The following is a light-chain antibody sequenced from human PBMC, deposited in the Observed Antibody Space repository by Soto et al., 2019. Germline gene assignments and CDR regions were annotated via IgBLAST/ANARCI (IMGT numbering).Light chain of an antibody. Sequence: IVLTQSPGTLSLSPGERATLSCRATQSVSSSFLAWYQQRPGQAPRLLIFGASNRATGIPDRFSGSGSGTDFSLTISRLESEDCAVYYCQQYGNSITFGGGTKVDIK. CDR1: QSVSSSF. V-gene: IGKV3-20*01. CDR2: GAS. CDR3: QQYGNSIT. J-gene: IGKJ4*01.